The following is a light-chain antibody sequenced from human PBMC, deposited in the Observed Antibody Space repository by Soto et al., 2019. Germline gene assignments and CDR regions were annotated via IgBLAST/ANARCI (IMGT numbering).Light chain of an antibody. J-gene: IGLJ2*01. CDR1: SGDVGAYNY. Sequence: QPVLTQPASVSGSPGQSITISCAGTSGDVGAYNYVTWFQQYPGKVPKLIIYDVSDRPSGVSDRFSGSKSGNTASLTISGLLAEDEADYYCGSYTTINTMIFGGGTQLTVL. CDR3: GSYTTINTMI. CDR2: DVS. V-gene: IGLV2-14*01.